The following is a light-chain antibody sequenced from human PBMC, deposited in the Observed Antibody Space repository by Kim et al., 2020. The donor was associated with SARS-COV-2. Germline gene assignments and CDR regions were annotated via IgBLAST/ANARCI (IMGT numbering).Light chain of an antibody. V-gene: IGLV4-69*01. Sequence: GASVKITCTLSSGHSSYAIAWHQQQPEKGPRYLMKLNSDGSHSKGDGIPDRFSGSSSGAERYLTISSLQSEDEADYYSQTWGTGMVFGGGTQLTVL. CDR3: QTWGTGMV. CDR1: SGHSSYA. CDR2: LNSDGSH. J-gene: IGLJ3*02.